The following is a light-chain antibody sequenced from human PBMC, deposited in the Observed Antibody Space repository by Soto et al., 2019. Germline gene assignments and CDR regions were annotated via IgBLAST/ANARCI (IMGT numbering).Light chain of an antibody. CDR2: GAS. V-gene: IGKV3-15*01. CDR1: QSVSSN. CDR3: QQYNNWPRVT. J-gene: IGKJ4*01. Sequence: EIVLTPSPATLSITTGERATLSCRASQSVSSNLAWYRQKPGQAPRLLIYGASTRATGIPARFSGSGSGTEFTLTISSLQSEDFAVYYCQQYNNWPRVTFGGGTKVDIK.